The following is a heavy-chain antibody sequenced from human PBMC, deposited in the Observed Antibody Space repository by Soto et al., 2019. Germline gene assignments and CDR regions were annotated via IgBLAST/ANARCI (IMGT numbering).Heavy chain of an antibody. CDR3: ARDHGGSTWFVGVYYFFGMDV. J-gene: IGHJ6*02. Sequence: EVQLVESGGDLVQPGGSLRLSCAASGFIFSDYTMTWVRQAPGRGLEFVSHISSSGDAIFYAESVKGRFTVSRDNGKNSLYLQMDSLRDDDTAVYFCARDHGGSTWFVGVYYFFGMDVWGQGTAVTVSS. CDR1: GFIFSDYT. CDR2: ISSSGDAI. V-gene: IGHV3-48*02. D-gene: IGHD6-13*01.